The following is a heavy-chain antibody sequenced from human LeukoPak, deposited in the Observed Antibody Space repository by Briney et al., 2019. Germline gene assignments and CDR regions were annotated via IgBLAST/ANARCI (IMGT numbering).Heavy chain of an antibody. CDR2: IRSKAYGGTT. V-gene: IGHV3-49*04. J-gene: IGHJ4*02. CDR3: TRDGCWYAY. Sequence: GRSLRLSCTASGFTFGDYAMSWVRQAPGKGLEWVGFIRSKAYGGTTEYAASVKGRFTISRDDSKSIAYLQMNSLKTEDTAVYYCTRDGCWYAYWGQGTLVTLPS. CDR1: GFTFGDYA. D-gene: IGHD6-13*01.